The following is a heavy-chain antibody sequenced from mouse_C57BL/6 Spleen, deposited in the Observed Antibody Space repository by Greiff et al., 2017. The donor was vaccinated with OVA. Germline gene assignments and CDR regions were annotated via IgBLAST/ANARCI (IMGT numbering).Heavy chain of an antibody. V-gene: IGHV1-66*01. Sequence: VQLQQSGPELVKPGASVKISCKASGYSFTSYYIHWVQQRPGQGLEWIGWIYPGSGNTKYDEKFKGKATLTADTSTSTAYMQLSSLTSEDSAVYYCAREVYYGSYYARDYWGQGTSVTVSS. CDR1: GYSFTSYY. D-gene: IGHD2-2*01. J-gene: IGHJ4*01. CDR2: IYPGSGNT. CDR3: AREVYYGSYYARDY.